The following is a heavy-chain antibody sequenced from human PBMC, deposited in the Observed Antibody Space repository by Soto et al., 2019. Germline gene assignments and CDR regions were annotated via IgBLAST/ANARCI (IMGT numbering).Heavy chain of an antibody. J-gene: IGHJ4*02. CDR1: GGSISSYY. D-gene: IGHD2-15*01. CDR3: AREEYCSGGSCHTFYFDV. V-gene: IGHV4-59*01. CDR2: AYHTGST. Sequence: SETLSLTCTISGGSISSYYWSWIRQPPGKGLEWIGFAYHTGSTSYNPSLKGRVTISLETSRNQFSLTLTSVTAEDTAVYYCAREEYCSGGSCHTFYFDVWGQGAPVTVSS.